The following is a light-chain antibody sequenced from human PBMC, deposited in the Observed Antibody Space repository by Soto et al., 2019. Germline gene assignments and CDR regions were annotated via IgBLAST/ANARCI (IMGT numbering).Light chain of an antibody. CDR1: QSVSSSY. CDR2: GAS. Sequence: EIVLTQSPGTLSLSPGERATLSCRASQSVSSSYLAWYQQRPGQAPRLLIYGASPRATGIPASFSGSGSRTEFTLTSSRVPAEDSAVDYCQQYGSSGTFGQGTQLE. CDR3: QQYGSSGT. V-gene: IGKV3-20*01. J-gene: IGKJ5*01.